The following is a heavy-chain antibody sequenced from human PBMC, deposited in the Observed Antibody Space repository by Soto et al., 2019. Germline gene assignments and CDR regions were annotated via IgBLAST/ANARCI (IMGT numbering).Heavy chain of an antibody. J-gene: IGHJ4*02. CDR2: IWYDGSNK. V-gene: IGHV3-33*01. CDR1: GFTFSSYG. Sequence: GGSLRLSCAASGFTFSSYGMHWVRQAPGKGLEWLAVIWYDGSNKYYADSVKGRFTISRDNSKNTLYLQMNSLRAEDTAVYYCGGAAVAGSLENWGRGTLVTVSS. D-gene: IGHD6-19*01. CDR3: GGAAVAGSLEN.